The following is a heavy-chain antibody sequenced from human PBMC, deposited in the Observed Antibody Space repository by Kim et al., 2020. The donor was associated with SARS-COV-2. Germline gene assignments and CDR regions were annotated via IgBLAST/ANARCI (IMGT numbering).Heavy chain of an antibody. CDR2: IYYSGST. D-gene: IGHD4-17*01. V-gene: IGHV4-59*08. Sequence: SETLSLTCTVSGGSISSYYWSWIRQPPGKGLEWIGYIYYSGSTNYNPSLKSRVTISVDTSKNQFSLKLSSVTAADTAVYYCAAHNDYGDYGRHFDYWGQGTLVTVSS. CDR1: GGSISSYY. J-gene: IGHJ4*02. CDR3: AAHNDYGDYGRHFDY.